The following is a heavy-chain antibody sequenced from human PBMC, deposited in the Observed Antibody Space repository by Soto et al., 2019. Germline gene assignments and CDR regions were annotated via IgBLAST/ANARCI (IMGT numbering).Heavy chain of an antibody. V-gene: IGHV2-26*01. D-gene: IGHD6-13*01. Sequence: QVTLKESGPVLVKPTETLTLTCTVSGFSLSNARMGVSWIRQPPGKALEWLAHIFSNDEKSYSKSLKSRLTISKDTSKSQVVLTMTNMDPVDTATYYCARITDGIAAADDAFDIWGQGTMVTVSS. CDR2: IFSNDEK. J-gene: IGHJ3*02. CDR1: GFSLSNARMG. CDR3: ARITDGIAAADDAFDI.